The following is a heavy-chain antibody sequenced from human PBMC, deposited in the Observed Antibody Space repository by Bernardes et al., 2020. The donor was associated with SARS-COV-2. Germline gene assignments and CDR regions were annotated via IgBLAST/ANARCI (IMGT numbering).Heavy chain of an antibody. CDR3: ATAFARNFWSGLYYYYYGMDV. Sequence: ASVKVSCKVSGYTLTELSMHWVRQAPGKGLEWMGGFDPEDGETIYAQKFQGRVTMTEDTSTDTAYMELSSLRSEDTAVYYCATAFARNFWSGLYYYYYGMDVWGQGTTVTVSS. CDR1: GYTLTELS. CDR2: FDPEDGET. D-gene: IGHD3-3*01. V-gene: IGHV1-24*01. J-gene: IGHJ6*02.